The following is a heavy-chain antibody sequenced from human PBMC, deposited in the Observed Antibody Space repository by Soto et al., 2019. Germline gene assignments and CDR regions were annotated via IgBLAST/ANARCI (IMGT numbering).Heavy chain of an antibody. CDR3: ARALSSGYYRY. J-gene: IGHJ4*02. D-gene: IGHD3-22*01. CDR2: MYYIGST. Sequence: TLSLTCPVPVGSRSSGGYYWSWILQHPGKGLEWIGYMYYIGSTYYNPSLKSRVTISVDTSKNQFSLKLSSVTAADTAVYYCARALSSGYYRYWGQGTRVTVSS. CDR1: VGSRSSGGYY. V-gene: IGHV4-31*03.